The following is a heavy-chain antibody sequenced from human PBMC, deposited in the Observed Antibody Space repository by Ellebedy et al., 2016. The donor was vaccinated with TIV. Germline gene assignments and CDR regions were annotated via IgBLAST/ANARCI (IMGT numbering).Heavy chain of an antibody. CDR3: ARVVVVPNYYYYYGMDV. Sequence: SVKVSCKASGATFFSYAISWVRQAPGQGLEWMGGISPLFGTANYAQKFQGRVTITADESTSTAYMELSSLRSEDTAVYYCARVVVVPNYYYYYGMDVWGQGTTVTVSS. V-gene: IGHV1-69*13. CDR1: GATFFSYA. CDR2: ISPLFGTA. J-gene: IGHJ6*02. D-gene: IGHD2-2*01.